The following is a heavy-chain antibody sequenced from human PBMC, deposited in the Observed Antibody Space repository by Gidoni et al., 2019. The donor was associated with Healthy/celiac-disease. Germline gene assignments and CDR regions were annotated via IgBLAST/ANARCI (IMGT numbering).Heavy chain of an antibody. J-gene: IGHJ6*02. CDR2: IYPGDSDT. D-gene: IGHD6-6*01. CDR1: GYSFTSYW. CDR3: ARRRTPYSSSSAGDYYYYYGMDV. V-gene: IGHV5-51*01. Sequence: EVQLVQSGAEVKKPGESLKISCKGSGYSFTSYWIGWVLQMPGKGLEGMGIIYPGDSDTRYSPSFQGQGTISADKSSSTAYLQWSSLKASDTAMYYCARRRTPYSSSSAGDYYYYYGMDVWGQGTTVTVSS.